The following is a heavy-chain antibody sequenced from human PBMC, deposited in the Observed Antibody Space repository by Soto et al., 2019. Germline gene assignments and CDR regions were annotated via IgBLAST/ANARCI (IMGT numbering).Heavy chain of an antibody. CDR3: ARVRVRFLEWLGSEG. CDR1: GGTFSSYA. J-gene: IGHJ4*02. D-gene: IGHD3-3*01. V-gene: IGHV1-69*12. CDR2: IIPIFGTA. Sequence: QVQLVQSGAEVKKPGSSVKVSCKASGGTFSSYAFSWVRQAPGQGLEWMGGIIPIFGTANYAQKFQGRVTITAAESTSTAYMELGSLRSEDRAVYYCARVRVRFLEWLGSEGWGQGTLVTVSS.